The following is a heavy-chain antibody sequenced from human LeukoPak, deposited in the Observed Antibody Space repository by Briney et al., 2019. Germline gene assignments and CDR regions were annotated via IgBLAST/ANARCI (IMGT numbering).Heavy chain of an antibody. CDR3: ASDYCGGDCYTYRNSFDS. CDR1: GGTFSCYA. Sequence: AVKVSFKASGGTFSCYAISLVRHAPGQGLGWMGGIVPIFGTANYAQTFHGRVTITASESTSTAYMELSSLRCRDRAVYNCASDYCGGDCYTYRNSFDSWGQGTLVTVSS. CDR2: IVPIFGTA. D-gene: IGHD2-21*01. V-gene: IGHV1-69*01. J-gene: IGHJ5*01.